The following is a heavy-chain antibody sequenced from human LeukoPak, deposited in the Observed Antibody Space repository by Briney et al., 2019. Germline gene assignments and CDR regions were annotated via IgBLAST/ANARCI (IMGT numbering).Heavy chain of an antibody. D-gene: IGHD6-19*01. Sequence: GVSLCLSCTASGFTVSTYPMAWVRQAPGKGLQWVSTINASGTDTFYADSVKGRFTIPRDNSKNTLSLQMNSLRAEDTALYYCATYSSGWVNDYWGQGTLVTVSS. J-gene: IGHJ4*02. CDR1: GFTVSTYP. V-gene: IGHV3-23*01. CDR2: INASGTDT. CDR3: ATYSSGWVNDY.